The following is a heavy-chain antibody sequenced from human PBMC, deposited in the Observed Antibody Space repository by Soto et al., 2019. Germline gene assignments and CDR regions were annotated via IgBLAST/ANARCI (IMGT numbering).Heavy chain of an antibody. D-gene: IGHD3-10*01. V-gene: IGHV2-5*01. J-gene: IGHJ4*02. Sequence: SGPTLVNPTQTLTLTCTFSGFSLSTSGVGVSWISQPPGKALECLALIYGNDDKRYSPSLKNRLTITKDTSKNQVVITMTNMDPVDTATYYCTHSGVTYYYGPGNDYAMNHWGQGTLVTVSS. CDR3: THSGVTYYYGPGNDYAMNH. CDR2: IYGNDDK. CDR1: GFSLSTSGVG.